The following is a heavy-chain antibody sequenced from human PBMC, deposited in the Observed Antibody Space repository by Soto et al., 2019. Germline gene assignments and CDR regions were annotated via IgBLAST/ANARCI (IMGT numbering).Heavy chain of an antibody. V-gene: IGHV3-23*01. CDR2: ISGSGGST. D-gene: IGHD4-4*01. CDR1: GFTFSSYA. CDR3: GKDTVSGDYCDY. J-gene: IGHJ4*02. Sequence: GGSLRLSCAASGFTFSSYAMSWVRQAPGKGLEWVSAISGSGGSTYYADSVKGRFTISRDNSKNTLYLQMNSPRGEDKAVYYCGKDTVSGDYCDYWGQGTLVTVS.